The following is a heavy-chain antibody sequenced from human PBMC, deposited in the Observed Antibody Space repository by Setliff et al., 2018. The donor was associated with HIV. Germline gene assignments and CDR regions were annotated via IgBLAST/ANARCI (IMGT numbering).Heavy chain of an antibody. CDR2: IYYSGST. CDR3: ARSPSYRSSWEYYFDY. CDR1: GDSTSSSSSY. V-gene: IGHV4-39*01. J-gene: IGHJ4*02. D-gene: IGHD6-13*01. Sequence: SETLSLTCTVSGDSTSSSSSYWGWIRQPPGKGLEWIGSIYYSGSTYYNPSLKSRVTISVDTSNQFSLKLSSVTAADAAVYYCARSPSYRSSWEYYFDYWGQGILVTVS.